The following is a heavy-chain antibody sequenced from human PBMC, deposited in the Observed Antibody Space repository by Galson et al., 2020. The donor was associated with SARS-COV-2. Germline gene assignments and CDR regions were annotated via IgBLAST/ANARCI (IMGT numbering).Heavy chain of an antibody. CDR3: ARVGGMATTPANFCSYGLDV. D-gene: IGHD2-15*01. Sequence: GGSLRLSCAASGFPFSSYSMNWVRQAPGKGLEWVSSISAGSSYIYYADSVKGRFTISRDTAKNSLYLQMNSLRADDTAGYYLARVGGMATTPANFCSYGLDVLGPGATVTVSS. J-gene: IGHJ6*02. CDR1: GFPFSSYS. CDR2: ISAGSSYI. V-gene: IGHV3-21*01.